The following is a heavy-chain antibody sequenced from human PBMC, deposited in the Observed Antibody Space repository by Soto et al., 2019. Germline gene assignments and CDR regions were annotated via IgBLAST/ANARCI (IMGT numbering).Heavy chain of an antibody. Sequence: QLTLKESGPTLVKPTQTLTLTCTFSGFSLSTSGVGVVWIRQPPGKALEGLALIYWDDDKRYSPSLKSRLTITKATSTNQVVLTMTNMDPVDTAIYCCAHTLYGSGSYYSGVDAFDIWGQGTMGTVSS. CDR1: GFSLSTSGVG. J-gene: IGHJ3*02. D-gene: IGHD3-10*01. V-gene: IGHV2-5*02. CDR2: IYWDDDK. CDR3: AHTLYGSGSYYSGVDAFDI.